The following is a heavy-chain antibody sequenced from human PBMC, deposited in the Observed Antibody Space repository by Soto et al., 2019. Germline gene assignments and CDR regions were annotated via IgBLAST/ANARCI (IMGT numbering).Heavy chain of an antibody. Sequence: GGSLRLSCAASGFTFSSYAMSWVRQAPGKGLEWVSAISGSGGSTYYADSVKGRFTISRDNSKNTLYLQMNSLRAEDAAVYYCAKDIVVGHYDFWSGYPNFDYWGQGTPVTVSS. D-gene: IGHD3-3*01. J-gene: IGHJ4*02. CDR1: GFTFSSYA. V-gene: IGHV3-23*01. CDR3: AKDIVVGHYDFWSGYPNFDY. CDR2: ISGSGGST.